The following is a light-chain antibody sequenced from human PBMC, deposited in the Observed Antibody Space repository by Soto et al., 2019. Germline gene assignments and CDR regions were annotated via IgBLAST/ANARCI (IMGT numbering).Light chain of an antibody. CDR3: QQYTNTNNPWM. Sequence: DIQVTQSPPTLSASVGDRVTITCRASQTISTWMAWYQQKPGKAPKLLVYDASTLQSGVASRFRGSGSRTEFTIIISGLQPDDSATYYCQQYTNTNNPWMFGQGTKVEI. CDR1: QTISTW. V-gene: IGKV1-5*01. CDR2: DAS. J-gene: IGKJ1*01.